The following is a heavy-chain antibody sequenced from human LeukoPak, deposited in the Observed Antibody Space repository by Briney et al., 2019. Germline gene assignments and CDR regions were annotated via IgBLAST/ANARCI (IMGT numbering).Heavy chain of an antibody. CDR3: ARDTNYDILTGYFQFDP. CDR2: ISAYNGNT. J-gene: IGHJ5*02. D-gene: IGHD3-9*01. V-gene: IGHV1-18*01. Sequence: ASVKAACMASGYTFTSYGISWVRQAPGQGLEWMGWISAYNGNTNYAQKLQGRVTMTTDTSTSTAYMELRSLRSDDTAVYYCARDTNYDILTGYFQFDPWGQGTLVTVSS. CDR1: GYTFTSYG.